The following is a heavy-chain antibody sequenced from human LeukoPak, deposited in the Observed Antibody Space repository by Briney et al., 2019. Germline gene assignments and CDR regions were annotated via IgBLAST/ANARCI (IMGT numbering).Heavy chain of an antibody. CDR1: GYTFTSYG. V-gene: IGHV1-69*05. CDR2: IIPIFGTA. J-gene: IGHJ4*02. CDR3: ARVSSYYDSSGYYYLPSDY. Sequence: SVKVSCKASGYTFTSYGISWVRQAPGQGLEWMGGIIPIFGTANYAQKFQGRVTITTDESTSTAYMELSSLRSEDTAVYYCARVSSYYDSSGYYYLPSDYWGQGTLVTVSS. D-gene: IGHD3-22*01.